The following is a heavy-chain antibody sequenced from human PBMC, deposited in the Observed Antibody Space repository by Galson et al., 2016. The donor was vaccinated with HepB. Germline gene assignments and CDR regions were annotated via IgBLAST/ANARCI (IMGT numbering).Heavy chain of an antibody. J-gene: IGHJ3*02. Sequence: SVKVSCKASGGTFSSYAISWVRQAPGQGLEWMGGIIPFSDTTNYAQKFHGRVTITADESTSTAYMELSSLRSEDTAVYYCASEAVSGIIMVRGIFVNGAFDIWGQGTMVTVSS. D-gene: IGHD3-10*01. CDR1: GGTFSSYA. CDR3: ASEAVSGIIMVRGIFVNGAFDI. CDR2: IIPFSDTT. V-gene: IGHV1-69*13.